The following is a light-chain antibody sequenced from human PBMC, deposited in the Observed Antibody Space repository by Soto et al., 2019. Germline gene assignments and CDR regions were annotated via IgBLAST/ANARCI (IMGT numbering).Light chain of an antibody. Sequence: DIVMTQSPDSLAVSLGERATINCKSSQSVLHSSNNKNYLAWYQQKPGQPPKLLIYWASTRESGVPDRFSGSGSGTDFTLTISSLQAEYVAVYYCQQYYTTPDTFGQGTKLEI. J-gene: IGKJ2*01. CDR2: WAS. CDR1: QSVLHSSNNKNY. CDR3: QQYYTTPDT. V-gene: IGKV4-1*01.